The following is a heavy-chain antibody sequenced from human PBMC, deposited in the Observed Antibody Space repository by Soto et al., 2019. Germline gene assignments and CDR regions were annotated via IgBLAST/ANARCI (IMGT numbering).Heavy chain of an antibody. J-gene: IGHJ3*02. Sequence: QVQLVESGGGVVQPGRSLRLSCAASGFTFSNHAMHWVRQAPGKGLEWVAQIWYDGSVKNYADSMKGRFTVSRDSPKNTLFLQMNRLRVEDTAVYYCARAGQHLAPYAFDIWGQGTLVTVSS. CDR3: ARAGQHLAPYAFDI. V-gene: IGHV3-33*01. CDR1: GFTFSNHA. D-gene: IGHD6-13*01. CDR2: IWYDGSVK.